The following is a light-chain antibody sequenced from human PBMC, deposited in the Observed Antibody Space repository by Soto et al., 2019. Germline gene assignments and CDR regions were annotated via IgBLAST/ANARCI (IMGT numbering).Light chain of an antibody. J-gene: IGKJ1*01. CDR3: QQPTWT. Sequence: EIVLTQSPGTLSLSPGERATLSCRASQSVSSSYLAWYQQKPGQAPRLLIYGASSRATGIPDRFSGSGSGTDFTLTISSLEPEDFAVYYCQQPTWTFGQGTKVDIK. CDR2: GAS. V-gene: IGKV3-20*01. CDR1: QSVSSSY.